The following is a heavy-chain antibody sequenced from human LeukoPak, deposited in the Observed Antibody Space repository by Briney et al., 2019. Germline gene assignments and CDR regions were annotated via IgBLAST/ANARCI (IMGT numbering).Heavy chain of an antibody. J-gene: IGHJ3*02. CDR2: MYYSGST. Sequence: TSETLPLTCTASGGSMRGYYWSWIRQPPGKGLQWIAYMYYSGSTNYNPSLKSRVTISVDTSKNQFSLKLSSVTAADTAVYYCARVNDYYDSTSYYYFAFDIWGQGTMVTVSS. V-gene: IGHV4-59*01. CDR3: ARVNDYYDSTSYYYFAFDI. CDR1: GGSMRGYY. D-gene: IGHD3-22*01.